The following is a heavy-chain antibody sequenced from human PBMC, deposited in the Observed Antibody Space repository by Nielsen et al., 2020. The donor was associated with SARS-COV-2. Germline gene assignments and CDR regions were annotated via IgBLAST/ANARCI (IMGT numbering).Heavy chain of an antibody. CDR2: ISSTGSLI. CDR1: GFTFSGYS. CDR3: ARRNGMDV. J-gene: IGHJ6*02. Sequence: GESLKISCAASGFTFSGYSVNWVRQAPGKGLEWISYISSTGSLIYYANSVKGRFTISRDNARNSLYLQMNSLRAEDTAVYFCARRNGMDVWGQGTTVTVSS. V-gene: IGHV3-48*01.